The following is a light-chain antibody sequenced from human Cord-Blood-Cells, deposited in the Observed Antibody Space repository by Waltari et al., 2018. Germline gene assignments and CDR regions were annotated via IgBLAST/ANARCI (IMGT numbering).Light chain of an antibody. CDR3: MQGIPLPSLT. J-gene: IGKJ4*01. CDR1: QSLLHSDGKTY. CDR2: EVS. Sequence: DIVMTQTPLSLSVTPGQPASISCKSSQSLLHSDGKTYLYWYLQKPGQSPQLLIYEVSSRSSGVQDRFMGGGSGTDFTLKISRLEAEDVGVYYGMQGIPLPSLTFGGGPRWRSN. V-gene: IGKV2-29*02.